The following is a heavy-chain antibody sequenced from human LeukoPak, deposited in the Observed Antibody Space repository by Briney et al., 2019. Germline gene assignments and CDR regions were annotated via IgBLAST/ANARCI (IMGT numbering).Heavy chain of an antibody. CDR1: GGSFSGYY. D-gene: IGHD3-22*01. CDR3: ARRSRTYYYDSSGYSY. CDR2: INHSGST. Sequence: SETLSLTCAVYGGSFSGYYWSWIRQPPGKGLEWIGEINHSGSTNYNPSLKSRVTISVDTSKNQFSLKLSSVTAADTAVYYCARRSRTYYYDSSGYSYWGQGTLVTVSS. V-gene: IGHV4-34*01. J-gene: IGHJ4*02.